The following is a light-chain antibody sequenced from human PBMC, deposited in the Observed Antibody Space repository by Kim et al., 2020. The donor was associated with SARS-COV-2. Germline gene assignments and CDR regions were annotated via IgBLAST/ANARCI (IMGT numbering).Light chain of an antibody. CDR3: AAWDDSLNGQV. Sequence: ELTQPPSASGTLGQRVPISCSGSSSNIGSNTVNCYQQLPRTAPKLLIYSNNQRPSGFPDRFSGSKSGTSASLAISGLLSEDEADYYCAAWDDSLNGQVFGGGTKVTVL. J-gene: IGLJ6*01. V-gene: IGLV1-44*01. CDR2: SNN. CDR1: SSNIGSNT.